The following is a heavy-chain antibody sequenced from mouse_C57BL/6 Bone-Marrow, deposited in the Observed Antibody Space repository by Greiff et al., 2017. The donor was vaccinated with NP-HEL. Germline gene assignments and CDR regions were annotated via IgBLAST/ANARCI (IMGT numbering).Heavy chain of an antibody. CDR3: ARNYGSDYAMDY. Sequence: VQLHQSGPVLVKPGASVKMSCKASGYTFTDYYLNWVKQSHGKSLEWIGVINTYNGGTSYNQKFKGKATLPVDQSSSAAYMELNILTSEDSAVYCCARNYGSDYAMDYWGQGTSVTVSS. CDR2: INTYNGGT. CDR1: GYTFTDYY. D-gene: IGHD1-1*01. J-gene: IGHJ4*01. V-gene: IGHV1-19*01.